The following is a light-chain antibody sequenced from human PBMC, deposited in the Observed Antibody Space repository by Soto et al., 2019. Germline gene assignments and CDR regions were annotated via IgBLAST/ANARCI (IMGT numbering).Light chain of an antibody. CDR2: SNN. J-gene: IGLJ2*01. CDR1: NSNIGTNT. CDR3: EAWDRSLNVVL. Sequence: QSVLTQPASASGTPGQRVTISCSGGNSNIGTNTVNWYQHLPGSAPKLLIYSNNQRPSGVPDRFSGSKSGTSASLAISGLQPDDEADYYSEAWDRSLNVVLFGGGTKLTVL. V-gene: IGLV1-44*01.